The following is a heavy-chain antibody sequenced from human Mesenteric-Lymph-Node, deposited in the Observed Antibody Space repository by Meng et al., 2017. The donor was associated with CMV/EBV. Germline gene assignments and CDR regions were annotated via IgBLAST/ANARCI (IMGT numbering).Heavy chain of an antibody. CDR1: GGSISSYA. CDR3: ARDVSVPGAMFDY. J-gene: IGHJ4*02. CDR2: IIPNLDIA. D-gene: IGHD4-17*01. V-gene: IGHV1-69*04. Sequence: KASGGSISSYAFSWVRQAPGQGLEWMGRIIPNLDIANYVEKFQGRVTITAAKSTSTVYMELSSLRSEDTAAYYCARDVSVPGAMFDYWGQGTLVTVSS.